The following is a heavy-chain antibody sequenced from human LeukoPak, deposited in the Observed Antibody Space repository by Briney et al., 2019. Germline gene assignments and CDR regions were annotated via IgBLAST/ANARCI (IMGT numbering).Heavy chain of an antibody. CDR1: GFSFSTYA. Sequence: GESLRLSCAASGFSFSTYAMSWVRQAPGKGLEWVSGMSGSGGSTYSADSVKGRFTISRDNSKNTLYLQMNSLRAEDTAVYYCAKNILTYPYGFFDYWGQGTLVTVSS. CDR2: MSGSGGST. CDR3: AKNILTYPYGFFDY. D-gene: IGHD3/OR15-3a*01. J-gene: IGHJ4*02. V-gene: IGHV3-23*01.